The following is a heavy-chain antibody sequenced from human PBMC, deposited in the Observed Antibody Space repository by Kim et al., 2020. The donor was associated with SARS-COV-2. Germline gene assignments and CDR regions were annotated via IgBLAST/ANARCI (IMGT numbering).Heavy chain of an antibody. V-gene: IGHV4-4*07. D-gene: IGHD1-1*01. CDR2: IYTSGST. J-gene: IGHJ4*01. Sequence: SETLSLTCTVSGGSISSYYWSWIRQPAGKGLEWIGRIYTSGSTNSNPSLKSRVALSVDTSNNPFSLKLSSVTAPDTAVHYCASGTTVTLDGFDYLGHGT. CDR1: GGSISSYY. CDR3: ASGTTVTLDGFDY.